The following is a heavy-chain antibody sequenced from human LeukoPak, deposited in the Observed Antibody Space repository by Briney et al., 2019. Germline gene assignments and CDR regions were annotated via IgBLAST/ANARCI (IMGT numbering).Heavy chain of an antibody. CDR1: GFTFSSYA. CDR3: AKVGNQPIPGYSSSWYFDY. J-gene: IGHJ4*02. Sequence: GGSLRLSCAASGFTFSSYAMSWVRQAPGKRLEWVSAISGSGGSTYYADSVKGRFTISRDNSKNTLYLQMNSLRAEDTAVYYCAKVGNQPIPGYSSSWYFDYWGQGTLVTVSS. D-gene: IGHD6-13*01. CDR2: ISGSGGST. V-gene: IGHV3-23*01.